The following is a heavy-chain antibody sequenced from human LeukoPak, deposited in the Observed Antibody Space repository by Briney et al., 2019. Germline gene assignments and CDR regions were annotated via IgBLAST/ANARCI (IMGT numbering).Heavy chain of an antibody. D-gene: IGHD1-7*01. J-gene: IGHJ4*02. CDR2: ISTSSSYI. CDR3: ARDRDWNSGFDY. Sequence: GGSLRLSCAASGFTFSSYNMKWVRQAPGKGLEWVSSISTSSSYIYYADSVKGRFTISRDNAKNSLYLQMNSLRAEDTAVYYCARDRDWNSGFDYWGRGTLVTVSS. CDR1: GFTFSSYN. V-gene: IGHV3-21*01.